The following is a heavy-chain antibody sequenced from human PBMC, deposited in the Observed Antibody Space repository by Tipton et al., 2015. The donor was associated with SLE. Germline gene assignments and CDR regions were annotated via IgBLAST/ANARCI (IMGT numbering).Heavy chain of an antibody. CDR1: GGSISSHY. V-gene: IGHV4-34*01. Sequence: LRLSCTVSGGSISSHYWSWIRQPPGKGLEWIGEINNSGSTNYNPSLKSRVTISVDTPKNQFSLKLSSVTAADTAVYYCARGRGYVDYWGQGTLVTVSS. J-gene: IGHJ4*02. CDR2: INNSGST. CDR3: ARGRGYVDY.